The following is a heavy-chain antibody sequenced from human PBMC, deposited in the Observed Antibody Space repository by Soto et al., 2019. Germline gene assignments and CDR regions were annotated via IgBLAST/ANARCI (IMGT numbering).Heavy chain of an antibody. V-gene: IGHV4-61*08. Sequence: SETLSLTCTFSVGSISSGGYYWSWIRQHPGKGLEWIGYIYYSGSTNYNPSLKGRVTISVDTSKNQFSLKLSSVTAADTAVYYCARGGDLGIFLYFDYWGQGTLVTVSS. J-gene: IGHJ4*02. CDR1: VGSISSGGYY. D-gene: IGHD3-3*02. CDR3: ARGGDLGIFLYFDY. CDR2: IYYSGST.